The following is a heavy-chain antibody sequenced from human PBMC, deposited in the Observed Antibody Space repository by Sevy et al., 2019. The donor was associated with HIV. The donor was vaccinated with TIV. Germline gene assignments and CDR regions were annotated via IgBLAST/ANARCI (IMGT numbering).Heavy chain of an antibody. V-gene: IGHV3-21*01. CDR3: ARDRIAAAGTAYNWFDP. CDR2: ISSSSSYI. CDR1: GFTFSSYS. Sequence: GGSLRLSCAASGFTFSSYSMNWVRQAPGKGLEWVSSISSSSSYIYYADSVKGRFTISRDNDKNSLYLQMNSLRAEDTAVYYCARDRIAAAGTAYNWFDPWGQGTLVTVSS. D-gene: IGHD6-13*01. J-gene: IGHJ5*02.